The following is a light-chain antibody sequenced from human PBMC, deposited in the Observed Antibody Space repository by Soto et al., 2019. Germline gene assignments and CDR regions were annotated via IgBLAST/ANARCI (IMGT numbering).Light chain of an antibody. Sequence: EIVLTQSPGTLSLSPGERATLSCRASQSVSSSYLAWYQQKPGQAPRLLIYGASSRATGIPDRFSGSGSGTDFPLTISRLEPEDFAVYYCQQYCSSPRFTFGPGTKVDIK. CDR2: GAS. CDR3: QQYCSSPRFT. V-gene: IGKV3-20*01. J-gene: IGKJ3*01. CDR1: QSVSSSY.